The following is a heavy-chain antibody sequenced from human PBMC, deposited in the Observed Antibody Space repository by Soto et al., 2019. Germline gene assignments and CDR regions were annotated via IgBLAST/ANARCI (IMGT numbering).Heavy chain of an antibody. CDR3: AKKVNSGPGSQYFDY. D-gene: IGHD3-10*01. Sequence: GGSLRLSCAASGFTFSSYSMSWVRQTPGKGLEWVSGFRTGGDDGTTYYADSVKGRFTISRDNSKNTLFLQMNSLRAEDTAIYYCAKKVNSGPGSQYFDYWGQGTLVTVSS. CDR2: FRTGGDDGTT. V-gene: IGHV3-23*01. CDR1: GFTFSSYS. J-gene: IGHJ4*02.